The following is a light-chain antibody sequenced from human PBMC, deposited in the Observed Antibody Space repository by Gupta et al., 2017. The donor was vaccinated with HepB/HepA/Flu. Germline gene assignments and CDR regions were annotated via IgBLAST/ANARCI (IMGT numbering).Light chain of an antibody. V-gene: IGKV4-1*01. J-gene: IGKJ1*01. Sequence: DTVMTQSPDSLAGSLGERATINCKSSQSVLYSSNNKNYLAWYQQKPGQPPKLLLYWASTRESGVPDRFSGSGSGTDFTLTISSLQAEDVAVYYCQQYDSTPWTFGQGTKVEIK. CDR3: QQYDSTPWT. CDR1: QSVLYSSNNKNY. CDR2: WAS.